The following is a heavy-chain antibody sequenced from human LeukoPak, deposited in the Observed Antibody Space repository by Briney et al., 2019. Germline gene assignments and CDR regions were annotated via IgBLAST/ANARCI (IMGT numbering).Heavy chain of an antibody. CDR3: ARAGRTYYYDSSGYTFDY. CDR2: IYYSGST. CDR1: GGSISSGGYY. V-gene: IGHV4-31*03. Sequence: SETLSLTCTVSGGSISSGGYYWSWIRQHPGKGLEWIGYIYYSGSTYYNPSLKSRVTISVDTSKNQFSLKLSSVTAADTAVYYCARAGRTYYYDSSGYTFDYWGQGTLVTVSS. J-gene: IGHJ4*02. D-gene: IGHD3-22*01.